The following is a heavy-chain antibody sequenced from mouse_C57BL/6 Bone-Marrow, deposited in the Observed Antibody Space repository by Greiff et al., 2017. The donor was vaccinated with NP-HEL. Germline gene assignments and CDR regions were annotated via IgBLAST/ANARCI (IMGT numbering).Heavy chain of an antibody. CDR1: GYTFTSYG. D-gene: IGHD1-2*01. CDR3: ARWGSTTAPEYFDY. J-gene: IGHJ2*01. V-gene: IGHV1-81*01. Sequence: QVQLKQSGAELARPGASVKLSCKASGYTFTSYGISWVKQRTGQGLEWIGEIYPRSGNTYYNAKFKGKATLTADKSSSTAYMELRSLTSEDSAVYFCARWGSTTAPEYFDYWGQGTTLTVSS. CDR2: IYPRSGNT.